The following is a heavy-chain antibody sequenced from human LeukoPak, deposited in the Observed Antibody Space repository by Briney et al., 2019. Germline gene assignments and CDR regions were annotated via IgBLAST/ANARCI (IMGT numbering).Heavy chain of an antibody. CDR3: AKAAYYDFWSGLSNSPRGYYFGY. J-gene: IGHJ4*02. CDR1: GFTFSSYA. D-gene: IGHD3-3*01. Sequence: GGSLRLSCAASGFTFSSYAMSWVRQAPGKGLEWVSAISGSGGSTYYADSVKGRFTISRDNSKNTLYLQMNSLRAEDTAVYYCAKAAYYDFWSGLSNSPRGYYFGYWGQGTLVTVSS. V-gene: IGHV3-23*01. CDR2: ISGSGGST.